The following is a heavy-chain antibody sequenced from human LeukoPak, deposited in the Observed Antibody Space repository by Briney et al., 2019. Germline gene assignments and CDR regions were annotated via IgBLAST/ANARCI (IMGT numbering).Heavy chain of an antibody. CDR2: INPNSGGS. J-gene: IGHJ4*02. D-gene: IGHD1-1*01. CDR3: ARVQVSDDNWGFFDY. Sequence: EASVKVSCKASGYTFPANYMHWVRQAPGQGREGMGWINPNSGGSNCAQKFQGRVTMTRETSISTAYMELSRLSSDDTAVYYCARVQVSDDNWGFFDYWGQGTLVTVSS. V-gene: IGHV1-2*02. CDR1: GYTFPANY.